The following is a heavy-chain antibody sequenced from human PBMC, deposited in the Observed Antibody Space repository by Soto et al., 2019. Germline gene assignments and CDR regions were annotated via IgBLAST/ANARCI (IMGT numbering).Heavy chain of an antibody. D-gene: IGHD3-3*01. CDR2: IYPGDSDT. J-gene: IGHJ6*02. CDR1: GYSFPTLW. V-gene: IGHV5-51*01. Sequence: GESLKLSRQGSGYSFPTLWIGWVRKPPGKGVEWRGVIYPGDSDTRYSPSFQGQITISADKSISTAYLQWSSLKASDAAMYYCARSGSNAYYYFDVWGQGTTVTVSS. CDR3: ARSGSNAYYYFDV.